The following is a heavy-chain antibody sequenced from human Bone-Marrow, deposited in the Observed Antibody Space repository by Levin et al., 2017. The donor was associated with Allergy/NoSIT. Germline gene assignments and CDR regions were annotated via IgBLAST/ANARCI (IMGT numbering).Heavy chain of an antibody. V-gene: IGHV1-8*01. CDR3: ASYSIVGATQTYYYYGMDV. CDR2: MNPNSGNT. D-gene: IGHD1-26*01. Sequence: EASVKVSCKASGYTFTSYDINWVRQATGQGLEWMGWMNPNSGNTGYAQKFQGRVTMTRNTSISTAYMELSSLRSEDTAVYYCASYSIVGATQTYYYYGMDVWGQGTTVTVSS. CDR1: GYTFTSYD. J-gene: IGHJ6*02.